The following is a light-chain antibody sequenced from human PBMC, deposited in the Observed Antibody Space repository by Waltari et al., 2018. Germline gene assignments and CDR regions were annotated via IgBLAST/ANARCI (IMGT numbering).Light chain of an antibody. CDR2: MTS. J-gene: IGKJ2*01. V-gene: IGKV2-28*01. Sequence: DIVMTQSPLSLPVTPGEPASISCRFSQSLVLINGHNSLDWFLQKPGQSPQLLLYMTSKRAPGVPDRFSGSGSGKRFTLTISRVEPEDVGVYYCMQGLQNPHAFGQGTKLEIK. CDR3: MQGLQNPHA. CDR1: QSLVLINGHNS.